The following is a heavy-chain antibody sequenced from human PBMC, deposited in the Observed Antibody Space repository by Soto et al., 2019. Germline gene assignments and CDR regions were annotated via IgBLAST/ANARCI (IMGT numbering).Heavy chain of an antibody. CDR3: ARAGGLDYDSSAYLGWFAP. J-gene: IGHJ5*02. V-gene: IGHV4-30-4*01. D-gene: IGHD3-22*01. CDR1: GGSISSGDYY. Sequence: SETLSLTCTVSGGSISSGDYYWSWIRQPPGKGLEWIGYIYYSGSTYYNPSLKSRVTISVDTSKNQFSLKLSSVTAADTAVYYCARAGGLDYDSSAYLGWFAPWGQGTLVTVSS. CDR2: IYYSGST.